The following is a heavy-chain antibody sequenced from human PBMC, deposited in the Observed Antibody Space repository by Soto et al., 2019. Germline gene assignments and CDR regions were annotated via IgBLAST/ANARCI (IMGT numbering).Heavy chain of an antibody. CDR3: EGRTYYYVLGGLIHAY. CDR1: GGTFSSYA. Sequence: QVHLVQSGAEVKKPGSSVKVSCKASGGTFSSYAMSWVRQAPGQGLEWMGGIIPIFGTADYAQMYKGRVTIPADEFRSREDRELSRLKTEDTAVYNCEGRTYYYVLGGLIHAYWEQGTLVNVS. CDR2: IIPIFGTA. V-gene: IGHV1-69*12. D-gene: IGHD3-10*02. J-gene: IGHJ4*02.